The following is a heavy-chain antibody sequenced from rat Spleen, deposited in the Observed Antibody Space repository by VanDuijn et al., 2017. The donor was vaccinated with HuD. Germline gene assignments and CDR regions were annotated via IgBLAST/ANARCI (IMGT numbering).Heavy chain of an antibody. Sequence: QVQLKESGPGLVQPSQTLSLTCTVSGFSLTSYGVSWVRQPPGKGLEWMGGIWGDGSTNYNSALKSRLSISRDTSKSQVFLKMNSLQTEDTAIYFCTRVPYYYVMDAWGQGASVTVSS. CDR2: IWGDGST. V-gene: IGHV2-15*01. CDR3: TRVPYYYVMDA. J-gene: IGHJ4*01. CDR1: GFSLTSYG.